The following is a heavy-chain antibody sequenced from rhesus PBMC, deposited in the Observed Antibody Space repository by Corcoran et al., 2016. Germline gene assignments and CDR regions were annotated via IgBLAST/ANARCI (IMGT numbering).Heavy chain of an antibody. D-gene: IGHD2-39*01. J-gene: IGHJ4*01. CDR3: ARGVAADY. Sequence: QVQLQESGPGLLTPSETLSITCAVSGGSISRDYYYWNWFRQPPGEGLEWSGYITYVGITSNNPSRESRVTTSSDTSKNQFSLNLTSVTAADTAVYYCARGVAADYWGQGVLVTVSS. CDR1: GGSISRDYYY. V-gene: IGHV4-122*02. CDR2: ITYVGIT.